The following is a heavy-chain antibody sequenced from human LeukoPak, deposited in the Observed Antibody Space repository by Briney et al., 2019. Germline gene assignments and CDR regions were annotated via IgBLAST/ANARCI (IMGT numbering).Heavy chain of an antibody. D-gene: IGHD3-10*01. J-gene: IGHJ4*02. CDR2: IIPILGIA. Sequence: GASVKVSCKASGGTFSSYAISWVRQAPGQGLEWMGRIIPILGIANYAQKFQGRVTITADKSTSTAYMELSSLRSEDTAVYYCARDLRFGEFGGVADYWGQGTLVTVSS. CDR3: ARDLRFGEFGGVADY. CDR1: GGTFSSYA. V-gene: IGHV1-69*04.